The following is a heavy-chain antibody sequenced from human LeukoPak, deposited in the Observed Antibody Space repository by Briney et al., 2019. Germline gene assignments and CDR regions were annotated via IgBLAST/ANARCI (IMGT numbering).Heavy chain of an antibody. CDR1: GFTFSSYS. D-gene: IGHD5-12*01. J-gene: IGHJ4*02. Sequence: GGSLRLSCAASGFTFSSYSMNWVRQAPGRGLEWVSSISSSSSYIYYADSVKGRFTISRDNAKNSLYLQMNSLRAEDTAVYYCARDLRGYSGYDSGDYWGQGTLVTVSS. CDR3: ARDLRGYSGYDSGDY. CDR2: ISSSSSYI. V-gene: IGHV3-21*01.